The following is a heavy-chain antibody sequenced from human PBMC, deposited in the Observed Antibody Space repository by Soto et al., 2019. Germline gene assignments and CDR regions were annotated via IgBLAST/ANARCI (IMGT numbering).Heavy chain of an antibody. CDR2: IKRDGSRK. D-gene: IGHD6-6*01. Sequence: GGSLRLSCAASGFTFSSYWMSWVRQAPGKGLEWVANIKRDGSRKYYGDSVQGRFTISRDNSKNTLYLQMNSLRAEDTAVYYWVIDGIAARRRLSYWGQGTLVTVSS. CDR3: VIDGIAARRRLSY. CDR1: GFTFSSYW. V-gene: IGHV3-7*03. J-gene: IGHJ4*02.